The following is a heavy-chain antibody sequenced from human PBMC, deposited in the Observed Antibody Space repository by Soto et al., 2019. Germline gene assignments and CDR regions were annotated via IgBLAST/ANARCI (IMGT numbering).Heavy chain of an antibody. Sequence: GGSLRLSCAASGFTFSSYAMHWVRQAPGKGLEWVAVISCDGSNKYYADSVKGRFTISRDNSKNTLYLQMNSLRAEDTAVYYCAREPYDAFDIWGQGTMVTVSS. CDR1: GFTFSSYA. V-gene: IGHV3-30-3*01. J-gene: IGHJ3*02. CDR3: AREPYDAFDI. CDR2: ISCDGSNK.